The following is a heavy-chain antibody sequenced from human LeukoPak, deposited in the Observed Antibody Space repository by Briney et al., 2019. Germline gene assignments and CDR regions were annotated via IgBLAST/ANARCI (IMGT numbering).Heavy chain of an antibody. CDR3: AKQAYDSPRTDFDY. J-gene: IGHJ4*02. Sequence: AGGSLRLSCAASGLTFSRYAVSWVRQAPGKGLEWVSGVSTSGGSTYYADSVKGRFTISRDNSKNTLHLQMNSLRAEDTAIYYCAKQAYDSPRTDFDYWGQGTLVTVSS. V-gene: IGHV3-23*01. CDR1: GLTFSRYA. D-gene: IGHD3-22*01. CDR2: VSTSGGST.